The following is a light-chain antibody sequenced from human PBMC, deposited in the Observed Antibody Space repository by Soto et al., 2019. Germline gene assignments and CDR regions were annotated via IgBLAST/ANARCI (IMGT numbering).Light chain of an antibody. V-gene: IGKV3-20*01. Sequence: EIVLTQSPGTLSLSPGERATLSCRASQTVSSSNLAWYQQKPGQAPKVLIYGASTRAIGIPDRFSGGGSGTDFTLTISRLEPEDFAVFYCQQYGSSPRTFGQGTKVDIK. CDR1: QTVSSSN. J-gene: IGKJ1*01. CDR3: QQYGSSPRT. CDR2: GAS.